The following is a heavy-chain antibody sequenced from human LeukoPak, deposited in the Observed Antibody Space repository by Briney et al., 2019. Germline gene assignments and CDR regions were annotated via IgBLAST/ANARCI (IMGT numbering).Heavy chain of an antibody. CDR2: ISSHSNYI. CDR3: ARDGRGLTSNDILA. CDR1: GFTFSNYN. D-gene: IGHD3-9*01. V-gene: IGHV3-21*01. J-gene: IGHJ6*02. Sequence: GGSLRLSCAASGFTFSNYNMNWVRQAPGKGLEWVSCISSHSNYIYYADSVKGRFTISGDNAKNSLYLQMSSLRAEDAAVYYCARDGRGLTSNDILAWGQGTTVTVSS.